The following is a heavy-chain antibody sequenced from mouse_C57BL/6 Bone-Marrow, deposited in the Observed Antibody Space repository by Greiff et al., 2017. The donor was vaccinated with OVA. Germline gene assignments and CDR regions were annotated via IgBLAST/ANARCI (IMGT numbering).Heavy chain of an antibody. V-gene: IGHV1-81*01. J-gene: IGHJ2*01. D-gene: IGHD2-4*01. CDR1: GYTFTSYG. CDR3: AREELRCYDYH. CDR2: IYPRSGNT. Sequence: QVQLKESGAELARPGASVKLSCKASGYTFTSYGISWVKQRTGQGLEWIGEIYPRSGNTYYNEQFKGKATLTADKSSSTAYMELRSLTSEDSAVYFCAREELRCYDYHWGQGTTLTVSS.